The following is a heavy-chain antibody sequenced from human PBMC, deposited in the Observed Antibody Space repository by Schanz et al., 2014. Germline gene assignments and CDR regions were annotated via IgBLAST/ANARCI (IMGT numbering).Heavy chain of an antibody. J-gene: IGHJ4*02. D-gene: IGHD6-13*01. CDR2: INPSVGNT. Sequence: QVQLVQSAPEVKKPGASVKVSCKASGYSFTTYGLNWVRQAPGQGPEWMGLINPSVGNTNYAQKFRGRVTMTRDTSTSTVYMELSSLRSEDTAVYYCARDGEAAAGCDYWGQGTLVTVSS. CDR3: ARDGEAAAGCDY. CDR1: GYSFTTYG. V-gene: IGHV1-46*03.